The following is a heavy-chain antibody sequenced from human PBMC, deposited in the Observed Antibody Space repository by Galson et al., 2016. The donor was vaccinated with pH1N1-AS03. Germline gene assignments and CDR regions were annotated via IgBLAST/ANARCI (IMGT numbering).Heavy chain of an antibody. D-gene: IGHD3/OR15-3a*01. CDR3: IKGGAASADFFDS. CDR1: GFRFYDYA. Sequence: SLRLSCAVSGFRFYDYAMHWVRQAPVKGLEWVSSISWNSNKIDYADSVKGRFTISRDSAKNSLNLQMNSVRDEDTAFSYCIKGGAASADFFDSWGQGTMVTVSS. CDR2: ISWNSNKI. V-gene: IGHV3-9*01. J-gene: IGHJ3*02.